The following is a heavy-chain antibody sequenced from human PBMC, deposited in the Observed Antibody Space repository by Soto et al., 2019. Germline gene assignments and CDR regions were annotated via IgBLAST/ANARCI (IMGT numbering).Heavy chain of an antibody. J-gene: IGHJ6*02. D-gene: IGHD3-22*01. Sequence: ESGGGLVKPGGSLRLSCAASGFTFSDYYMSWIRQAPGKGLEWVSYISSSSSYTNYADSVKGRFTISRDNAKNSLYLQMNRLRAEDTAVYYCARVGYYDSSGYPTNYYYYGMDVWGQGTTVTVSS. V-gene: IGHV3-11*05. CDR3: ARVGYYDSSGYPTNYYYYGMDV. CDR1: GFTFSDYY. CDR2: ISSSSSYT.